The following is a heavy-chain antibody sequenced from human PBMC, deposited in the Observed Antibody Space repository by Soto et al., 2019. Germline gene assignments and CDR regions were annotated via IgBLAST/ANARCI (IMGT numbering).Heavy chain of an antibody. CDR1: GFTFSSYA. J-gene: IGHJ6*02. D-gene: IGHD5-18*01. CDR3: ARARDTAMASYYYYYGMDV. Sequence: RGSLRLSCAASGFTFSSYAMHWVRQAPGKGLEWVAVISYDGSNKYYADSVKGRFTISRDNSKNTLYLQMNSLRAEDTAVYYCARARDTAMASYYYYYGMDVWGQGTTVTVSS. V-gene: IGHV3-30-3*01. CDR2: ISYDGSNK.